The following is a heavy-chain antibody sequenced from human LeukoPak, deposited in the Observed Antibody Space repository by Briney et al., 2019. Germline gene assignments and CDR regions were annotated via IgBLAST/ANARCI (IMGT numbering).Heavy chain of an antibody. CDR2: ISSSGSTI. CDR1: GFTFSSYE. Sequence: GGSLRLSCAASGFTFSSYEMNWVRQAPGKGLEWVSYISSSGSTIYYADSLKGRFTISRDNAKNSLYLQMTSVRAEDTAVYYCAELGITMIGGVWGKGTTVTISS. V-gene: IGHV3-48*03. D-gene: IGHD3-10*02. J-gene: IGHJ6*04. CDR3: AELGITMIGGV.